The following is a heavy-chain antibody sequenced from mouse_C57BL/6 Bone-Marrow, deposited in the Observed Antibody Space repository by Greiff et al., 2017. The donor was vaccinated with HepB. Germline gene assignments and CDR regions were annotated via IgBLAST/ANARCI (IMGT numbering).Heavy chain of an antibody. CDR2: IDPSDSYT. J-gene: IGHJ3*01. CDR1: GYTFTSYW. V-gene: IGHV1-50*01. CDR3: AVLWQRGFAY. Sequence: QVQLQQPGAELVKPGASVKLSCKASGYTFTSYWMQWVKQRPGQGLEWIGEIDPSDSYTNYNQKFKGKATLTVDTSSSTAYMQLSSLTSEDSAVYYCAVLWQRGFAYWGQGTLVTVSA. D-gene: IGHD2-1*01.